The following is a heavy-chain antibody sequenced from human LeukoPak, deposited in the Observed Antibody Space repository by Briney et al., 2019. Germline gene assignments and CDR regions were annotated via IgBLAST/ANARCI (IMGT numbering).Heavy chain of an antibody. J-gene: IGHJ4*02. CDR2: IRVYNGNT. D-gene: IGHD5-18*01. CDR1: GYTFTSYG. Sequence: ASVKVSCKTSGYTFTSYGISWVRQAPGQGLEWMGWIRVYNGNTEYAQKFQGRVTVTTDISTSTAYMELRSLTSDDTAVYYCARESFGGYNYGPPPDYWGQGTLVTVSS. CDR3: ARESFGGYNYGPPPDY. V-gene: IGHV1-18*01.